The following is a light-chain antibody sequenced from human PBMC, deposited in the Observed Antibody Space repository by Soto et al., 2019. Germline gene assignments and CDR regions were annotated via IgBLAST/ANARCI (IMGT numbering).Light chain of an antibody. CDR2: GSS. Sequence: EVVLTQSPGTLSLSPGERATLSCRASQSVSNNYFAWYKQKPGQAPRLLIFGSSDRATGIPDRFSGSGFGTDFTLTISRLEPEDFAVYYCQQYGSSPPYTFGQGTKLEIK. CDR3: QQYGSSPPYT. V-gene: IGKV3-20*01. J-gene: IGKJ2*01. CDR1: QSVSNNY.